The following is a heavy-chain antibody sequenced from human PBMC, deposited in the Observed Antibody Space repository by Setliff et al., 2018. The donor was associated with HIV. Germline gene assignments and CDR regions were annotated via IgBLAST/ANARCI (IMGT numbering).Heavy chain of an antibody. D-gene: IGHD3-9*01. Sequence: SETLSLTCSVSGGSVSSSSYYWTWIRQPAGKGLEWIGHLHSSGDAYYGPSLKSRIALSIDSSKNQFSLNLHFVTATDSALYYCATTRPISTGYPGFFDSWGQGIVVTVSS. CDR1: GGSVSSSSYY. CDR2: LHSSGDA. V-gene: IGHV4-61*09. CDR3: ATTRPISTGYPGFFDS. J-gene: IGHJ4*02.